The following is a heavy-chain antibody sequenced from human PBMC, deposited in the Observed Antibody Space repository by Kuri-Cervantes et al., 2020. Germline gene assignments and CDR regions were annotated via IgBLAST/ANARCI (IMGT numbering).Heavy chain of an antibody. J-gene: IGHJ4*02. D-gene: IGHD6-19*01. CDR1: GFTFSSYG. V-gene: IGHV3-30*03. CDR2: ISYDGSNK. Sequence: GESLKISCAASGFTFSSYGMHWVRQAPGKGLEWVAVISYDGSNKYYADSVKSRFTISRDNSKNTLYLQMNSLRAEDTAVYYCARVGSPVAHLRWIDYWGQGTLVTVSS. CDR3: ARVGSPVAHLRWIDY.